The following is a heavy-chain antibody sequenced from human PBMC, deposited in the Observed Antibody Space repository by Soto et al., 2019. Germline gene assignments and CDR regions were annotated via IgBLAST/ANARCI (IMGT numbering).Heavy chain of an antibody. J-gene: IGHJ6*03. D-gene: IGHD4-17*01. CDR1: GFNFENYA. CDR2: ISWNSGQL. V-gene: IGHV3-9*01. CDR3: AKDKSTREYSYYRYMDV. Sequence: EVLLVESGGGLVQPDRPLRLSCEASGFNFENYAMHWVRQAPGKGLEWVSAISWNSGQLDYAGSVRGRVTIARDNGKNALYLEMNSLRPDDTALYFCAKDKSTREYSYYRYMDVWGRGTTVIVSS.